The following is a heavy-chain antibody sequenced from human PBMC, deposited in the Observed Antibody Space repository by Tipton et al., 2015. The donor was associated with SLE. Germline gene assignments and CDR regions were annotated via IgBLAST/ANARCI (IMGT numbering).Heavy chain of an antibody. CDR2: IYYSGST. Sequence: LRLSCTVSGGSISSSSYYWGWIRQPPGKGLEWIGSIYYSGSTYYNPSLKSRVTISVDTSKNQFSLKLSSVTAADTAVYYCARGPDRAAFDWGQGTLVTVSS. V-gene: IGHV4-39*07. D-gene: IGHD6-13*01. CDR3: ARGPDRAAFD. CDR1: GGSISSSSYY. J-gene: IGHJ4*02.